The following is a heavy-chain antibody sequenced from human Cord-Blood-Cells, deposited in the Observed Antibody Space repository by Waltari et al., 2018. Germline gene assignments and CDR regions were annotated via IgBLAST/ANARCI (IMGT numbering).Heavy chain of an antibody. V-gene: IGHV3-21*01. D-gene: IGHD3-10*01. J-gene: IGHJ4*02. CDR3: ARGVVGDYFDY. CDR1: GFTFSSYS. Sequence: EVQLVESGGGLVKPGGSLRLSCAASGFTFSSYSMNWVRQAPGEGVEGVSASSSRSSDIYDAGSAKGRVTISRDNAKNSLYLQMNSLRAEDTAVYYCARGVVGDYFDYWGQGTLVTVSS. CDR2: SSSRSSDI.